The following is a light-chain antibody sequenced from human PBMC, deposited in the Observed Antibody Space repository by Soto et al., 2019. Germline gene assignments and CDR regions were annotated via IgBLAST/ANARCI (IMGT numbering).Light chain of an antibody. CDR1: QSISSW. V-gene: IGKV1-5*01. Sequence: DIQMTQSPSTLSASLGDIVTITCRASQSISSWLAWYQQKPGKAPKLLIYDASSLESGVPSRFSGSGSGTEFTLTISSLQPEDFASYYCQQYNSYSTFGQGTKVDIK. CDR2: DAS. CDR3: QQYNSYST. J-gene: IGKJ1*01.